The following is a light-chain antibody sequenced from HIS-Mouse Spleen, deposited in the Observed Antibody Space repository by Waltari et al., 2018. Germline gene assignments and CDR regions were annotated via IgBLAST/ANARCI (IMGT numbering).Light chain of an antibody. CDR3: AAWDDSLSGPV. CDR1: IPNTRRTS. CDR2: RNN. Sequence: QSSVSQPPLASGTSGQDAPPLSPRTIPNTRRTSVYWYQQLPGTAPKLLIYRNNQRPSGVPDRFSGSKSGTSASLAISGLRSEDEADYYCAAWDDSLSGPVFGGGTKLTVL. V-gene: IGLV1-47*01. J-gene: IGLJ3*02.